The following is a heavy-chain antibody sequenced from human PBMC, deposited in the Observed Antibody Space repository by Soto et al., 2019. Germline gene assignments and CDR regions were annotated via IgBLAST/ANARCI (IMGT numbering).Heavy chain of an antibody. J-gene: IGHJ3*02. D-gene: IGHD3-10*01. CDR2: IFYSGST. V-gene: IGHV4-59*01. Sequence: SETLSLTCTVSGGSISSYYWSWIRQPPGKGREWMGYIFYSGSTNYNPSLKSRVTISVDTSKNQFSLKLSSVTAADTAVYYCARVAYYYGSGSYYKDAFDIWGQGTMVTVSS. CDR1: GGSISSYY. CDR3: ARVAYYYGSGSYYKDAFDI.